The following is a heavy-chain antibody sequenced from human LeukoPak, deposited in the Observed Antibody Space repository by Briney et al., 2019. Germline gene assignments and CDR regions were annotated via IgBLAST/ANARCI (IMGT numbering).Heavy chain of an antibody. CDR2: IYYSGST. J-gene: IGHJ4*02. D-gene: IGHD6-19*01. Sequence: PSETLSLTCTVSGGSISSSSYYWSWIRQPPGKRLEWIGHIYYSGSTNYNPSLKSRVIISVDMSKNQFSLEMTSVTAADTAIYYCVRGPMAVSGISDYWGQGSLVTVSS. CDR1: GGSISSSSYY. V-gene: IGHV4-61*01. CDR3: VRGPMAVSGISDY.